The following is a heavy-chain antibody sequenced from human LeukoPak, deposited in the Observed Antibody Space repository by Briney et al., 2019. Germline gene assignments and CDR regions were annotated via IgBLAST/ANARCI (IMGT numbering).Heavy chain of an antibody. V-gene: IGHV1-69*05. CDR1: GGTFSSYA. J-gene: IGHJ4*02. Sequence: ASVKVSCKASGGTFSSYAISWVRQAPGQGLEWVGRIIPIFGTANYAQKFQGRVTITTDESTSTAYMELSSLRSEDTAVYYCARSYDSSGYYFDDWGQGTLVTVSS. D-gene: IGHD3-22*01. CDR3: ARSYDSSGYYFDD. CDR2: IIPIFGTA.